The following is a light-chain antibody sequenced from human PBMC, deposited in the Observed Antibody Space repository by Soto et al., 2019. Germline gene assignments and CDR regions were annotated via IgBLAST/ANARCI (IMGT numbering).Light chain of an antibody. CDR3: SSYIDSTIS. Sequence: QSALTQPASVSGSPGQSITISCTGISSDIGVFKYVSWYQQHPGKAPKLLIYDVSNRPSGVSDRFSGTKSGNTASLTISGLQTEDEADYYCSSYIDSTISFATGTKVTVL. CDR1: SSDIGVFKY. CDR2: DVS. J-gene: IGLJ1*01. V-gene: IGLV2-14*03.